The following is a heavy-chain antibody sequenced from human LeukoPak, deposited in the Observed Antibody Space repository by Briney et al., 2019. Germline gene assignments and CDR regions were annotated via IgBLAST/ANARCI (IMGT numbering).Heavy chain of an antibody. CDR1: GFTFSNYW. Sequence: GGSLRLSCTASGFTFSNYWMSWVRQTPEKGLEWVANIKQDGSEKVYVDSVMGRFTISRDNAQTSLYLHMNSLRAEDTAVYYCARDPYSSSWSYGMDVWGQGTTVTVSS. D-gene: IGHD6-13*01. CDR2: IKQDGSEK. V-gene: IGHV3-7*05. J-gene: IGHJ6*02. CDR3: ARDPYSSSWSYGMDV.